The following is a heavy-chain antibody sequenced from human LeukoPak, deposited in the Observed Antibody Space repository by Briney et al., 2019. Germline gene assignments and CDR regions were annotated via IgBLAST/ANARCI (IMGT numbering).Heavy chain of an antibody. CDR1: GFTFSSYG. Sequence: GGSLRLSCAASGFTFSSYGMSWVRQAPGKGLEWVSAISGSGGSTYYADSVKGRFTISRDNSKNTLYLQMNSLRAEDTAVYYCAKGVVPAGYYYYYYGMDVWGQGTTVTVSS. J-gene: IGHJ6*02. CDR3: AKGVVPAGYYYYYYGMDV. V-gene: IGHV3-23*01. CDR2: ISGSGGST. D-gene: IGHD2-2*01.